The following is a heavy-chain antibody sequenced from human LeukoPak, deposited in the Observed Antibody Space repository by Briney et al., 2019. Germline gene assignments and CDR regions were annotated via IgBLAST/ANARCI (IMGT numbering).Heavy chain of an antibody. CDR2: ITASGTAM. V-gene: IGHV3-48*01. D-gene: IGHD3-16*01. CDR3: ARGGGLDV. Sequence: GGSLRLSCAASGFTFSSYSMNWVRQAPGKGLEWVSHITASGTAMFYADSVKGRFTISRDNAKNSLYLQMSNLRAEDTAVYFCARGGGLDVWGQGATVTVSS. J-gene: IGHJ6*02. CDR1: GFTFSSYS.